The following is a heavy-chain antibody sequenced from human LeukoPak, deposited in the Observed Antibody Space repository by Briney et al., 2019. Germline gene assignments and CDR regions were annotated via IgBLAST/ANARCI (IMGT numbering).Heavy chain of an antibody. J-gene: IGHJ3*02. Sequence: ASVKVSCKASGGTFSSYAISWVRQAPGQGLEWMGGIIPIFGTANYAQKFQGRVTITADESTSTAYMELSSLRSEDTAVYYCVRDVPLMGYCSGGSCLDAFDIWGQGTMVTVSS. CDR3: VRDVPLMGYCSGGSCLDAFDI. CDR1: GGTFSSYA. V-gene: IGHV1-69*13. D-gene: IGHD2-15*01. CDR2: IIPIFGTA.